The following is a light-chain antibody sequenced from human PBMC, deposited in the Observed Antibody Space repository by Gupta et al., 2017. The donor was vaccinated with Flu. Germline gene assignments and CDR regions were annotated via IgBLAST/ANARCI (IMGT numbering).Light chain of an antibody. V-gene: IGLV2-11*01. J-gene: IGLJ2*01. CDR1: SSDVGGYNY. CDR2: DVT. CDR3: CSDAGSNTLI. Sequence: QSALTQPRSVSGSPGQSVTISCTGTSSDVGGYNYVSWYQQHPGKVPKLMIYDVTARPSGIPDRFSGSKSGNTASLTISGRQAEDEANYYCCSDAGSNTLIFGGGTKLTVL.